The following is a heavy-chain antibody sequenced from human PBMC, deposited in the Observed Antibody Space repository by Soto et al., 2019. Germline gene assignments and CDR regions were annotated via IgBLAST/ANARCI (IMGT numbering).Heavy chain of an antibody. CDR2: INPILVAT. D-gene: IGHD6-25*01. Sequence: QEQVVQSGPAMKEPGSSVKVSCRASGIMSSGYGFSWVRQAPGQGLAWVGMINPILVATHYAQNLQGTVSLSVNKSTETASLEVPSPRPQNTAIYFCATMKRARLDSWGRGTVVTASS. CDR3: ATMKRARLDS. V-gene: IGHV1-69*09. J-gene: IGHJ4*02. CDR1: GIMSSGYG.